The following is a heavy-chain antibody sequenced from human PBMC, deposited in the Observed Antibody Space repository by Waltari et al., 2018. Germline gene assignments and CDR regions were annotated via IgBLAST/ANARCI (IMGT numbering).Heavy chain of an antibody. CDR3: ARQLRFVDWIPRYFDS. V-gene: IGHV4-39*01. CDR1: GDSISGSRNY. Sequence: QMELQESGPRLVKPSETLSLTCNVPGDSISGSRNYWAWLRQPPGKNMQWIGSIYYSGTTVYIPSLKCRFAISVGTSRSQFSLNVNSVTAADTGIYYCARQLRFVDWIPRYFDSWGRGTLATVSS. CDR2: IYYSGTT. D-gene: IGHD3-3*01. J-gene: IGHJ4*02.